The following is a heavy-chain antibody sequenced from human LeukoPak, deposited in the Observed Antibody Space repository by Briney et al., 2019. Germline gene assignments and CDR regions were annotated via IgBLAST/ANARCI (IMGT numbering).Heavy chain of an antibody. CDR3: ARGASLDY. V-gene: IGHV3-21*01. CDR1: GFTFSSYS. CDR2: ISSSSNYI. Sequence: GGSLRLSCAASGFTFSSYSMNWVRQAPGKGLEWVSSISSSSNYIYYADSVKGRFTISRDNAKNSLYLQMNSLRAEDTAVYYCARGASLDYWDQGTLVTVSS. J-gene: IGHJ4*02.